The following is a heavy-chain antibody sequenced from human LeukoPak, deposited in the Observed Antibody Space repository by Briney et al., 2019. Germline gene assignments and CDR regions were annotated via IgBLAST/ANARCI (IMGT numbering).Heavy chain of an antibody. CDR1: GFTYCSFY. CDR3: ARDEVRYFYWLPTPQDY. J-gene: IGHJ4*02. Sequence: PGGSLRLSCAASGFTYCSFYMSGVRPAPGKGRECVVNINPDGSARYNADSVRGRFTISRDNAKNSMYLQMNSLRAEDTAVYYCARDEVRYFYWLPTPQDYWGQGTLVTVSS. D-gene: IGHD3-9*01. V-gene: IGHV3-7*01. CDR2: INPDGSAR.